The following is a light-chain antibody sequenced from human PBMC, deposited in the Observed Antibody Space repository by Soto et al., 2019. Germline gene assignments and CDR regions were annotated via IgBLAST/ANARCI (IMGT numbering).Light chain of an antibody. CDR1: QTIYSY. V-gene: IGKV1-39*01. J-gene: IGKJ1*01. CDR3: LQTYSSPPT. Sequence: DIQMTQSPSSLSASFGDRVLLPCRASQTIYSYLSWYQQKPGTAPQLLIFPASTLQSGVPSRFSGSGSGTDFTLTITSLQPEDFATYFCLQTYSSPPTFGQGTKV. CDR2: PAS.